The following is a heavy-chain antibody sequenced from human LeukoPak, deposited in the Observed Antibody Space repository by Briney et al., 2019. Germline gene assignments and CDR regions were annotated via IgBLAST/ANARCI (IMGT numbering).Heavy chain of an antibody. Sequence: SSESLSLTCTVSGGSISSYYWSSIRQPPGKGLEWIGYIYYSGSTNYNPSLKSRVTISVDTSKKQFSLKLSSVTAADTAVYYCARTLVDTAMVTLDYWGQGTLVTVSS. CDR3: ARTLVDTAMVTLDY. V-gene: IGHV4-59*01. CDR2: IYYSGST. J-gene: IGHJ4*02. D-gene: IGHD5-18*01. CDR1: GGSISSYY.